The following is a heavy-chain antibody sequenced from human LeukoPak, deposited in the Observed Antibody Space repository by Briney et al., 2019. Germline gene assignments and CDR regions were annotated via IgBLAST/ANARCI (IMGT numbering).Heavy chain of an antibody. J-gene: IGHJ6*03. Sequence: GGSLRLSCAASGFTFSSYWMSWVRQAPGKGLEWVANIKQDGSEKYYVDSVKGRFTISRDNAKNSLYLQMNSLRAEDTAVYYCARDRVAARQWGYYYYMDVWGKGTTVTVSS. V-gene: IGHV3-7*01. D-gene: IGHD6-6*01. CDR2: IKQDGSEK. CDR1: GFTFSSYW. CDR3: ARDRVAARQWGYYYYMDV.